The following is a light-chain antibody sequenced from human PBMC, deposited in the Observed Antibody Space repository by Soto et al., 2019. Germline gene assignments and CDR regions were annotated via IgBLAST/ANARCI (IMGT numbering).Light chain of an antibody. CDR2: DVS. CDR1: SSDVGSYKD. J-gene: IGLJ1*01. Sequence: QSVLTQPRSVSGSPGQSVTISCTGTSSDVGSYKDVSWYQHHPGKVPKLMIYDVSERPSGVPDRFSGSKSGNTASLTISGLQAEDEAIYYCCAYADTFYFFGTGTKLTVL. V-gene: IGLV2-11*01. CDR3: CAYADTFYF.